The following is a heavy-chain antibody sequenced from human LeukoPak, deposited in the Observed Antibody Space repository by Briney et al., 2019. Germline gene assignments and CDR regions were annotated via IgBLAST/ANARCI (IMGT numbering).Heavy chain of an antibody. D-gene: IGHD3-10*01. V-gene: IGHV4-34*01. CDR1: GGSFSGYY. CDR3: ARGGFGFGELVPSDWFDP. Sequence: SETLSLTCAVYGGSFSGYYWSWIRQPPGKGLEWIGEINHSGSTNYNPSLKSRVTISVDPSKNQFSLKLTSVTAADTAVYYCARGGFGFGELVPSDWFDPWGQGTLVTVSS. CDR2: INHSGST. J-gene: IGHJ5*02.